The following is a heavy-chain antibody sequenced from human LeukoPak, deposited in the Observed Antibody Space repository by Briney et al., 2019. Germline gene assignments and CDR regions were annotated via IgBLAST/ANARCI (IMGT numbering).Heavy chain of an antibody. CDR2: IIPILGIA. CDR1: GGTFSSYA. V-gene: IGHV1-69*04. Sequence: GASVKVSCKASGGTFSSYAISWVRQAPGQGLEWMGRIIPILGIANYAQKFQGRVTITADESTSTAYMELSSLRSEDTAVYYCARDRGYCSSTSCYASGYFDYWGQGTLVTVSS. J-gene: IGHJ4*02. D-gene: IGHD2-2*01. CDR3: ARDRGYCSSTSCYASGYFDY.